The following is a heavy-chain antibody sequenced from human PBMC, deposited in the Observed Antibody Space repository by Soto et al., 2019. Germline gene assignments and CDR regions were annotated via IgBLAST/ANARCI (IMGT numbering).Heavy chain of an antibody. CDR3: AADNYDFWSGSYYYYYGMDV. CDR2: IVVGSGNT. D-gene: IGHD3-3*01. J-gene: IGHJ6*02. V-gene: IGHV1-58*01. Sequence: SVKVSCEASGFTFTSSSVQWVLQARGQRLEWIGWIVVGSGNTNYAQKFQERVTITRDMSTSTAYMELSSLRSEDTAVYYCAADNYDFWSGSYYYYYGMDVWGQGTTVTVSS. CDR1: GFTFTSSS.